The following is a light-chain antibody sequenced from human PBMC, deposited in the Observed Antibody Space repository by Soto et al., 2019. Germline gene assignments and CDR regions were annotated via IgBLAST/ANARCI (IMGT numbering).Light chain of an antibody. Sequence: QSALTQPASVSGSPGQSITISCTGTNSDVGAYDYVSWYRQHPGKAPKLMIYEVSNRPSGVSNRFSGSKSGNTASLTISGLQAEDEAAYYCSSYTTSSTWVFGGGTKLTVL. CDR2: EVS. J-gene: IGLJ3*02. V-gene: IGLV2-14*01. CDR1: NSDVGAYDY. CDR3: SSYTTSSTWV.